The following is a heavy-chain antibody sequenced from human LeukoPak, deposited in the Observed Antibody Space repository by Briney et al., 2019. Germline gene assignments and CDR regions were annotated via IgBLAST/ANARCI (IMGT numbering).Heavy chain of an antibody. J-gene: IGHJ4*02. D-gene: IGHD3-16*02. Sequence: GASVKVSCKASGGTFSSYAISWVRQAPGQGLEWMGGIIPIFGTANYAQKFQGRVTITADESTSTAYMELSSLRSEDTAVYYCATGFLGELSSVPQGDYWGQGTLVTVSS. CDR2: IIPIFGTA. V-gene: IGHV1-69*01. CDR1: GGTFSSYA. CDR3: ATGFLGELSSVPQGDY.